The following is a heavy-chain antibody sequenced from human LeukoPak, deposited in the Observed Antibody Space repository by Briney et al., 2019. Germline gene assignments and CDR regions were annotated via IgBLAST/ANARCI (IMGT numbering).Heavy chain of an antibody. Sequence: GGSLRLSCAASGLTVNDNFMSWVRQAPGKGLEWVSVIYRDGRTFYADSVKGRFTISRDNSKNTLYLQMNTLRAEDTAVYYCARGGYSGSSFDYWGQGTLVTVSS. CDR3: ARGGYSGSSFDY. V-gene: IGHV3-53*01. D-gene: IGHD1-26*01. CDR2: IYRDGRT. CDR1: GLTVNDNF. J-gene: IGHJ4*02.